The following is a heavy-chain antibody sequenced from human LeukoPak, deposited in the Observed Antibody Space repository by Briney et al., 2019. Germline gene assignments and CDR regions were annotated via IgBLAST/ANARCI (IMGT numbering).Heavy chain of an antibody. V-gene: IGHV3-30*04. J-gene: IGHJ4*02. CDR1: GFTFSSYA. CDR2: ISYDGSNK. Sequence: GRSLRLSCAASGFTFSSYAMHWVRQAPGKGLEWVAVISYDGSNKYYADSVKGRFTISRDNSKNTLYLQMNSLRAEDTAAYYCARAGRRYCSSTSCFFDYWGQGTLVTVSS. CDR3: ARAGRRYCSSTSCFFDY. D-gene: IGHD2-2*01.